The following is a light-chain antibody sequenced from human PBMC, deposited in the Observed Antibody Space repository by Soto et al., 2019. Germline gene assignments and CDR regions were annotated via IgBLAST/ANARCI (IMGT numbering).Light chain of an antibody. Sequence: QSALTQPASVSGSPGQSITISCTGTSSDVGGYNYVSWYQQLPGKAPKLMIYDVTNRPSGVSSRFSGSKSGNTASLTISGLQAEDEADYFCSSYVTSSSYVFGTGTKLTVL. J-gene: IGLJ1*01. V-gene: IGLV2-14*01. CDR1: SSDVGGYNY. CDR2: DVT. CDR3: SSYVTSSSYV.